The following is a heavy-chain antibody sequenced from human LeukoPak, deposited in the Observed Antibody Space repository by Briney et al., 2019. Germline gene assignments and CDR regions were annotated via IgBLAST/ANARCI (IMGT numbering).Heavy chain of an antibody. Sequence: PGGSLRLSCAASGFTFSSYSMNWVRQAPGKGLEWVSYISSSSSTIYYADSVKGRFTISRDNAKNSLYLQMNSLRAEDTAVYYCAGDRVGATDYFDYWGQGTLVAVSS. CDR3: AGDRVGATDYFDY. V-gene: IGHV3-48*01. CDR2: ISSSSSTI. D-gene: IGHD1-26*01. J-gene: IGHJ4*02. CDR1: GFTFSSYS.